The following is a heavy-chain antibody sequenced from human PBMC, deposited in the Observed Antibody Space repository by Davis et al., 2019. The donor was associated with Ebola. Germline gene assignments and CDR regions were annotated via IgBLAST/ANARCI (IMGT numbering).Heavy chain of an antibody. CDR1: GGSISSGGYY. Sequence: SETLSLTCTVSGGSISSGGYYWSWIRQHPGKGLEWIGYIYYSGSTNYNPSLKSRVTISVDTSKNQFSLKLSSVTATDTAVYYCARHRGNYYDYWGQGTLVTVSS. D-gene: IGHD1-26*01. V-gene: IGHV4-61*08. CDR3: ARHRGNYYDY. J-gene: IGHJ4*02. CDR2: IYYSGST.